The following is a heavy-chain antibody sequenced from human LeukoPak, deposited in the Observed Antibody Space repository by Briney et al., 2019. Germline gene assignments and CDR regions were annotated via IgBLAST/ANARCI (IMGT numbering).Heavy chain of an antibody. J-gene: IGHJ3*02. Sequence: PGGSLRLSCAASGFTFSDYYMSWIRQAPGKWLEWVSYISSSSSYTNYADSVKGRFTISRDNAKNSLYLQMNSLRAEDTAVYYCATSSGYGSDAFDIWGQGTMVTVSS. CDR2: ISSSSSYT. CDR1: GFTFSDYY. V-gene: IGHV3-11*06. D-gene: IGHD5-12*01. CDR3: ATSSGYGSDAFDI.